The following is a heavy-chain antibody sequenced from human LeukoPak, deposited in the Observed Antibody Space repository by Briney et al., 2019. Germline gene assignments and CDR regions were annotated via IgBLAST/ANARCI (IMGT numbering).Heavy chain of an antibody. CDR2: INWNGGRT. J-gene: IGHJ4*02. Sequence: GGSLRLSCAASGFTFDEYGMSWVRQAPGKGLEWVSGINWNGGRTGYADSVKGRFTISRDNAKKSLHLQMNSLRAEDTAVYYCARSYYDSSGYLAPSFDYWGQGTLVTVSS. CDR3: ARSYYDSSGYLAPSFDY. D-gene: IGHD3-22*01. V-gene: IGHV3-20*04. CDR1: GFTFDEYG.